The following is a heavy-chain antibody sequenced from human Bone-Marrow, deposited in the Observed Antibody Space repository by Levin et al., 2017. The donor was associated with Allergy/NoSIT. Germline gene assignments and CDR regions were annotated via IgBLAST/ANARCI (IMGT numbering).Heavy chain of an antibody. CDR2: IRSKPNSYAT. CDR3: TSGECSGGSCYFNDAFHI. J-gene: IGHJ3*02. CDR1: GFTFSGSA. V-gene: IGHV3-73*01. D-gene: IGHD2-15*01. Sequence: GESLKISCAASGFTFSGSAMHWVRQASGKGLEWVGRIRSKPNSYATAYAASVKGRFIISRDDSENTAYLQMNSLKTEDTAIYYCTSGECSGGSCYFNDAFHIWGQGTMVTVSS.